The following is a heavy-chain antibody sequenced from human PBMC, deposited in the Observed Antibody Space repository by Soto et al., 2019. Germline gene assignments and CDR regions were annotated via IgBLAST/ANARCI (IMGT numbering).Heavy chain of an antibody. D-gene: IGHD1-26*01. CDR1: GFTFSNYG. J-gene: IGHJ4*02. Sequence: GGSLRLSCAASGFTFSNYGMSWVRQAPGKGLEWVSAIGGSGATTYYADSVKGRFTISRDNSKNTLYLQMNSLRVEDTAVYYCADLVGSASTYWGQGTLVTVSS. V-gene: IGHV3-23*01. CDR2: IGGSGATT. CDR3: ADLVGSASTY.